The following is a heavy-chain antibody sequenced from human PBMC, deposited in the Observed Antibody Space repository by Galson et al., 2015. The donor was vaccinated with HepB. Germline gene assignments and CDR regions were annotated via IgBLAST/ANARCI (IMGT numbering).Heavy chain of an antibody. CDR3: ARAPGGGWFGDMWFDP. CDR2: IYSGGST. J-gene: IGHJ5*02. D-gene: IGHD3-10*01. CDR1: GFAFSSCW. Sequence: SLRLSCAASGFAFSSCWMHWVRQAPGKGLEWVSVIYSGGSTYYADSVKGRFTISRHNSKNTLYLQMNSLRAEDTAVYYCARAPGGGWFGDMWFDPWGQGTLVTVSS. V-gene: IGHV3-53*04.